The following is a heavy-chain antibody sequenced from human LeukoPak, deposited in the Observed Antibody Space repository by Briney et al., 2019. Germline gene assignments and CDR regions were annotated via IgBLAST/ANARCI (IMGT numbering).Heavy chain of an antibody. CDR1: GFTSSSYS. J-gene: IGHJ6*03. Sequence: GGSLRLSCAASGFTSSSYSMNWVRQAPGKGLEWVSSISSSSSYIYYADSVKGRFTISRDNAKNPLYLQMNSLRAEDTAVYYCARVPVDIVVVSSGIYYYYYMDVWGKGTTVTVSS. CDR3: ARVPVDIVVVSSGIYYYYYMDV. D-gene: IGHD2-2*01. V-gene: IGHV3-21*01. CDR2: ISSSSSYI.